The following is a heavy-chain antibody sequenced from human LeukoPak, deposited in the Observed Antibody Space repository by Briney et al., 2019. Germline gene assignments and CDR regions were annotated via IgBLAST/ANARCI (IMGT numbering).Heavy chain of an antibody. V-gene: IGHV3-30*04. CDR2: ISDDGTNV. CDR3: GRGGFYGDYVAY. CDR1: GFSFSVYP. J-gene: IGHJ4*02. D-gene: IGHD4-17*01. Sequence: GGSLRLSCVATGFSFSVYPMHWVRQAPGKGLERAAFISDDGTNVHYTDSVKGRFTISRDNSKKTLYLEMNSLRADDSAVYYCGRGGFYGDYVAYWGQGTQVTVSS.